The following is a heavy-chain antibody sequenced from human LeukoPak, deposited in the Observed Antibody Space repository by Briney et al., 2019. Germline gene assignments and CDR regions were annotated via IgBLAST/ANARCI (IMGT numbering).Heavy chain of an antibody. V-gene: IGHV1-46*01. CDR3: ARDNSVGDNAWWFDP. J-gene: IGHJ5*02. D-gene: IGHD1-26*01. CDR2: INPTGGST. CDR1: GYAFTSYY. Sequence: ASVKVSCKASGYAFTSYYMHWVRQAPGQGLEWMGLINPTGGSTGYAQKFQGRVTMTRDMSTSTDYMELSSLRSEDTAIYYCARDNSVGDNAWWFDPWGQGTLVTVSS.